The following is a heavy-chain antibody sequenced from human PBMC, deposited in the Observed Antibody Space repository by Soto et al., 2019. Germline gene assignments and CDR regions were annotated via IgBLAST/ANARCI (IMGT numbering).Heavy chain of an antibody. Sequence: SETLSLTCSVSGDSISSGGYYYSWIRQYPGKGLEWIGYIYYSGRNSYNPSLESRVIISVDTSKNQISLRLRSVTAADTAVYYCARWFEILGYFDYWGQGSVVTVSS. CDR1: GDSISSGGYY. J-gene: IGHJ4*02. CDR3: ARWFEILGYFDY. D-gene: IGHD3-10*01. CDR2: IYYSGRN. V-gene: IGHV4-31*03.